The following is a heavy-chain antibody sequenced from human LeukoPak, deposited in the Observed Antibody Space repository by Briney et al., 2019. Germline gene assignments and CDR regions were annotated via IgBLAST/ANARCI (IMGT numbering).Heavy chain of an antibody. D-gene: IGHD3-22*01. CDR1: GGTFSSYA. V-gene: IGHV1-3*01. CDR3: ATTYYDSSDSFGY. Sequence: ASVKVSCKASGGTFSSYAMHWVRQAPGQRLEWMGWINAGNGNTKYPQKFQGRVTITRDTSASTAYMELSSLRSEDTAVYYCATTYYDSSDSFGYWGQGTLVTVSS. CDR2: INAGNGNT. J-gene: IGHJ4*02.